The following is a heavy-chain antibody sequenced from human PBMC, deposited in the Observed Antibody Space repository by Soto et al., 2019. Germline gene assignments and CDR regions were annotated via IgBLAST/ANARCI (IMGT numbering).Heavy chain of an antibody. D-gene: IGHD2-15*01. CDR3: ARDYCSGGSCYYYYYYYMDV. J-gene: IGHJ6*03. V-gene: IGHV1-2*04. CDR2: INPNSGGT. CDR1: GYTFTGYY. Sequence: QVQLVQSGAEVKKPGASVKVSCKASGYTFTGYYMHWVRQAPGQGLEWMGSINPNSGGTNYAQKFQGWVTMTRDTSISTAYMELSRLRSDDTAVYYCARDYCSGGSCYYYYYYYMDVWGKGTTVTVSS.